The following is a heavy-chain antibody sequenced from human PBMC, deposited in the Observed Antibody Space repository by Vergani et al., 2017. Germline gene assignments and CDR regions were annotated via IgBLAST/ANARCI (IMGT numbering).Heavy chain of an antibody. CDR2: IIPIFGTA. V-gene: IGHV1-69*18. CDR3: AGGARINYYDSSDWYFDL. CDR1: GGTFSSYA. J-gene: IGHJ2*01. Sequence: QVQLVQSGAEVKKPGSSVKVSCKASGGTFSSYAISWVRQAPGQGLEWMGRIIPIFGTANYAQKFQGRVTITADESTSTAYMELSSLRSEDTAVYYCAGGARINYYDSSDWYFDLWGRGTLVTVSS. D-gene: IGHD3-22*01.